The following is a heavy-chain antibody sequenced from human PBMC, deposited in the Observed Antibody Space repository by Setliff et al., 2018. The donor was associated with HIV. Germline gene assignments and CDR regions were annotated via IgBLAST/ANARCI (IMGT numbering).Heavy chain of an antibody. J-gene: IGHJ4*02. CDR1: GGSLSSYY. Sequence: LSLTCAVYGGSLSSYYWNWVRQAPGKGLEWVANIKEDGSETYYVDSVKGRFTISRDNSKNSLHLQMDSLRVEDTAVYYCAAGHYTTLRWGQGTLVTVSS. V-gene: IGHV3-7*01. CDR2: IKEDGSET. D-gene: IGHD2-2*02. CDR3: AAGHYTTLR.